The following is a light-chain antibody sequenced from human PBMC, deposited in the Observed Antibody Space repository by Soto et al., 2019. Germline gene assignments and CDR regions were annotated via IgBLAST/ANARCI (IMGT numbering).Light chain of an antibody. J-gene: IGKJ5*01. CDR3: QQYSHWPPIT. CDR1: QSVGSD. CDR2: GAS. Sequence: EIVMTKSPATLSVSPGERATLSCRASQSVGSDLAWYQQKPGRAPSLLIYGASTRATGVPARFSGSGSGTEFTLTISSLQSEDFAVYYCQQYSHWPPITFGQGTRLEIK. V-gene: IGKV3-15*01.